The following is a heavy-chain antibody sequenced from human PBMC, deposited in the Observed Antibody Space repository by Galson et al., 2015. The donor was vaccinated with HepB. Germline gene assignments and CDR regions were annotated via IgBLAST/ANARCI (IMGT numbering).Heavy chain of an antibody. D-gene: IGHD6-19*01. CDR2: IFAGDSDT. V-gene: IGHV5-51*01. CDR1: GYSFTTYW. CDR3: ARKGKDSSDIRWFDP. Sequence: QSGAEVKKPGESLKISCKGSGYSFTTYWVAWVRQMPGKGLEWMGIIFAGDSDTRYSPSFQGQVTISVDRSINTAYLAWSSLKASDSAMYYCARKGKDSSDIRWFDPWGQGTLVTVSS. J-gene: IGHJ5*02.